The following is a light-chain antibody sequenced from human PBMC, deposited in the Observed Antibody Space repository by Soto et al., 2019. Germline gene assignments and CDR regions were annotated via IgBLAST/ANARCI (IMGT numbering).Light chain of an antibody. J-gene: IGLJ1*01. CDR3: SSYTNINTRACV. Sequence: QSALTQPASVSGSPGQSITISCTGTSSDVGGYNYVSWYQQHPGKAPKLIIYEVNNRPSGVSNRFSGSKSGNTASLTISGLQAEDEAEYYCSSYTNINTRACVFGTGTKVTVL. V-gene: IGLV2-14*01. CDR2: EVN. CDR1: SSDVGGYNY.